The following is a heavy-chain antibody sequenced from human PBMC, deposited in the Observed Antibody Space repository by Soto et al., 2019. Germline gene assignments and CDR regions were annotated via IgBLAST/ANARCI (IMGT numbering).Heavy chain of an antibody. CDR1: GGSISSYY. CDR2: IYYSGST. CDR3: ARQPRFYTGVAGPRGFDY. J-gene: IGHJ4*02. Sequence: SETLSLTCTVSGGSISSYYWSWIRQPPGKGLEWIGYIYYSGSTNYNPSLKSRVTISVDTSKNQFSLKLSSVTAADTAVYYCARQPRFYTGVAGPRGFDYWGQGTLVTVSS. V-gene: IGHV4-59*08. D-gene: IGHD1-1*01.